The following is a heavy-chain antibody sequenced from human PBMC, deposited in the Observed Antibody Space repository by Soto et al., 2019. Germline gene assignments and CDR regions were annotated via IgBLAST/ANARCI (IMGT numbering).Heavy chain of an antibody. J-gene: IGHJ6*02. CDR2: IIPIFGTA. V-gene: IGHV1-69*13. Sequence: GASVEVSCKASGGTFSSYAISWVRQAPGQGVEWMGGIIPIFGTANYAQKFQGRVTITADESTSTAYMELSSLRSEDTAVYYCASRGSLAAAPNYYYYGMDVWGQGTTVTVSS. CDR1: GGTFSSYA. D-gene: IGHD2-15*01. CDR3: ASRGSLAAAPNYYYYGMDV.